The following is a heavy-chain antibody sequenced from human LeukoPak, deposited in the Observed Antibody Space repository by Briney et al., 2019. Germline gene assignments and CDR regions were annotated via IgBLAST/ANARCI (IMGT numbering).Heavy chain of an antibody. V-gene: IGHV1-8*01. CDR1: GYTLSSYV. CDR2: MYPNSGNT. CDR3: ARHYCSGGSCYTDY. J-gene: IGHJ4*02. Sequence: ASVKDSCMDPGYTLSSYVMNWVRPATGGGLEWMGWMYPNSGNTGTAQKFQGRVTMTRNTSISTAYMDLSSLISDDTAVYYCARHYCSGGSCYTDYWRQGTLLSVSS. D-gene: IGHD2-15*01.